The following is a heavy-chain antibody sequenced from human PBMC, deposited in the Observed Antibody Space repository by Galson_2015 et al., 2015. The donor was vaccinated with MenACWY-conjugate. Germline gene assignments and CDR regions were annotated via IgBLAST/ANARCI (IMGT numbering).Heavy chain of an antibody. CDR1: GFTFSSNA. V-gene: IGHV3-23*01. J-gene: IGHJ6*02. CDR3: AKFKYSSSWSNTHGMDV. D-gene: IGHD2-2*01. Sequence: SLRLSCAASGFTFSSNAMNWVRQAPGKGLEWVSGIGTGGGTYYADAVTGRFTISRDNSKNMVYLQMNSLRAEETAIYYCAKFKYSSSWSNTHGMDVWGQGTPVTVSS. CDR2: IGTGGGT.